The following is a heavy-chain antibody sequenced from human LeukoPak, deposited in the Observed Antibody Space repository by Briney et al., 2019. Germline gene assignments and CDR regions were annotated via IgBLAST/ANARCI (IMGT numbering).Heavy chain of an antibody. J-gene: IGHJ4*02. CDR2: ISAYNGNT. CDR3: AREPSYCSSTSCYLDY. D-gene: IGHD2-2*01. CDR1: GYTFTSYG. Sequence: ASVKVSCKASGYTFTSYGISWVRQAPGQGLEWMGWISAYNGNTNYAQKLQGRVTMTTDTSTSTAYMELRSLRSDDTAVYYCAREPSYCSSTSCYLDYWGQGTLVTVSS. V-gene: IGHV1-18*01.